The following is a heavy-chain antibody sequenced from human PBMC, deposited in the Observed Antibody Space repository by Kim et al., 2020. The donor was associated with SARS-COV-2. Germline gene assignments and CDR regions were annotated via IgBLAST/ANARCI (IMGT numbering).Heavy chain of an antibody. J-gene: IGHJ2*01. Sequence: SETLSLTFAVYGGSFSGYYWSWIRQPPGKGLEWIGEINHSGSTNYNPSLKSRVTISVDTSKNQFSLKLSSVTAAYTAVYYCARDVTMMYWYFDLWGRGTLVTVSS. CDR1: GGSFSGYY. D-gene: IGHD3-22*01. CDR3: ARDVTMMYWYFDL. V-gene: IGHV4-34*01. CDR2: INHSGST.